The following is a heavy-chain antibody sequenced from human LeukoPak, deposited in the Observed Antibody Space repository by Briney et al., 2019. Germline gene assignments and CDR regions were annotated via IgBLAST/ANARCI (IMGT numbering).Heavy chain of an antibody. V-gene: IGHV3-11*05. D-gene: IGHD1-1*01. Sequence: GGSLRLSCAASGFTFSDYYMSWIRQAPGKGLEWVSYISSSSSHTNYADSVKGRFTISRDNAKNSLYLQMNSLRAEDTAVYYCARDRTGEFDYWGQGTLLTVSS. CDR2: ISSSSSHT. J-gene: IGHJ4*02. CDR3: ARDRTGEFDY. CDR1: GFTFSDYY.